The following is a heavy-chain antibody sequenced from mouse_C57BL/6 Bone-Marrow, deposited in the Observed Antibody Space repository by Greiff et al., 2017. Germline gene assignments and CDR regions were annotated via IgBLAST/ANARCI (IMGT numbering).Heavy chain of an antibody. D-gene: IGHD1-1*01. Sequence: VMLVESGPGLVAPSQSLSITCTVSGFSLTSYGVDWVRQSPGKGLEWLGVIWGVGSTNYNSALKSRLSISKDNSKSQVFLKMNSLQTDDTAMYXCASTTGGLGFAYWGQGTLVTVSA. CDR1: GFSLTSYG. CDR3: ASTTGGLGFAY. V-gene: IGHV2-6*01. CDR2: IWGVGST. J-gene: IGHJ3*01.